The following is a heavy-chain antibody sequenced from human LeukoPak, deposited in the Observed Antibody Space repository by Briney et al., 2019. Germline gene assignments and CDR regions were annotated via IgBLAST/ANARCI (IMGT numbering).Heavy chain of an antibody. CDR1: GGSISSGDYY. J-gene: IGHJ3*02. Sequence: SQTLSLTCTVSGGSISSGDYYWSWVRQPPGKGLEWIGYIYYSGSTYYNPSLKSRVTISVDTSKNQFSLKLSSVTAADTAVYYCATSPPGDAFDIWGQGTMVTVSS. V-gene: IGHV4-30-4*01. CDR3: ATSPPGDAFDI. CDR2: IYYSGST.